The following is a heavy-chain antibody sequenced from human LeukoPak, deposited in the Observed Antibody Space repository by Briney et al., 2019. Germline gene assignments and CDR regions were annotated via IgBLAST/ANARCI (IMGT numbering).Heavy chain of an antibody. CDR2: INGSGGIR. CDR1: GFTFSSYA. V-gene: IGHV3-23*01. CDR3: AKDFRIGYSAHFDY. J-gene: IGHJ4*02. Sequence: PGGSLRLSCAASGFTFSSYAMSWVRQAPGKGLEWVSGINGSGGIRYYADSVKGRFTISRDNSKNTLYLQMDSLRGEDTAVYYCAKDFRIGYSAHFDYWGQGALVTVSS. D-gene: IGHD2-21*01.